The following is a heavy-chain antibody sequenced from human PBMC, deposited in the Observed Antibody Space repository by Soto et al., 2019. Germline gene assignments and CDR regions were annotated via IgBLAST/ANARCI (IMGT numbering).Heavy chain of an antibody. Sequence: PSETLSLTCAVSGGSISSSSYYWGWIRQPPGKGLEWIGSIYYSGSTYYNPSLKSRVTISVDTSKMQFSLNLTSVTAADTAVYYCARHVEWEIFYYFEHWGQGTPVTVSS. CDR1: GGSISSSSYY. CDR2: IYYSGST. V-gene: IGHV4-39*01. D-gene: IGHD1-26*01. J-gene: IGHJ4*01. CDR3: ARHVEWEIFYYFEH.